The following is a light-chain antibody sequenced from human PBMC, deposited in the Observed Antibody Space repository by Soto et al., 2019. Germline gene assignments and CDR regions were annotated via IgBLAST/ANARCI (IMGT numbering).Light chain of an antibody. Sequence: QPVLTQPASVSGSPGQSITISCTGTSSDVGGYNYVSWYQQHPGKAPKHMIYEVSNRPSGVSNRFSGSKSGNTASLTISGVQAEDEADYYCSSYTSSSTLVFGTGTKVTVL. CDR1: SSDVGGYNY. V-gene: IGLV2-14*01. CDR2: EVS. J-gene: IGLJ1*01. CDR3: SSYTSSSTLV.